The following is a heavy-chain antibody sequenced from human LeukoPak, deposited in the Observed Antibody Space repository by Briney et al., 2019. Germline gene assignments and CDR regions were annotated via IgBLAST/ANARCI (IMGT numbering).Heavy chain of an antibody. J-gene: IGHJ5*02. CDR3: ARAPSSYESGNGYPNLGWLDP. V-gene: IGHV4-38-2*02. CDR1: GYPIGLDYY. CDR2: FHRGRI. D-gene: IGHD5-24*01. Sequence: SETLSLTCKVSGYPIGLDYYWVWIRQAPGRGLQWIGGFHRGRIQYNSALKSRATISIDSSKNQFSLRMWPVTAADTAFYFCARAPSSYESGNGYPNLGWLDPWGQGALVTVSS.